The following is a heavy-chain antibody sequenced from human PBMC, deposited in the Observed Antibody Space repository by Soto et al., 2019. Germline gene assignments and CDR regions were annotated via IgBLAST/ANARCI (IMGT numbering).Heavy chain of an antibody. CDR2: IYYSGST. CDR3: ARGVTMIVPKGLTQAQFDP. V-gene: IGHV4-31*03. CDR1: GGSIRSGGYY. Sequence: PLSLTCTVSGGSIRSGGYYWSWIRKHPVKGLEWIGYIYYSGSTYYNPSLKSRVTISVDTSKNQFSLKLSSVTAADTAVYYCARGVTMIVPKGLTQAQFDPWGQGTLVTVSS. D-gene: IGHD3-22*01. J-gene: IGHJ5*02.